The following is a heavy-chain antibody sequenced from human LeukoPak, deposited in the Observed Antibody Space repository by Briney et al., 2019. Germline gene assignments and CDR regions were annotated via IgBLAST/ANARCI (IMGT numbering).Heavy chain of an antibody. CDR2: IYTSGST. V-gene: IGHV4-4*09. CDR1: GGSISSYY. D-gene: IGHD3-10*01. J-gene: IGHJ5*02. CDR3: ARGQLWFGELSYNWFDP. Sequence: SETLSLTCTVSGGSISSYYWSWIRQPPGKGLEWIGYIYTSGSTNYNPSLKSRVTISVDTSKNQFSLKLSSVTAADTAVYYCARGQLWFGELSYNWFDPWGQGTLVTVSS.